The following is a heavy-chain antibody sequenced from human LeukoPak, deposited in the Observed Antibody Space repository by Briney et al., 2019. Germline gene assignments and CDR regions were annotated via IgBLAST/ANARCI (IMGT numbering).Heavy chain of an antibody. D-gene: IGHD2-2*01. CDR2: IYSGGST. V-gene: IGHV3-53*01. CDR3: AKSRYCSSTSCENWFDP. CDR1: GFTVSSNY. J-gene: IGHJ5*02. Sequence: GGSLRLSCAASGFTVSSNYMSWVRQAPGKGLEWVSVIYSGGSTYYADSVKGRFTISRDNSKNTLYLQMNSLRAEDTAVYYCAKSRYCSSTSCENWFDPWGQGTLVTVSS.